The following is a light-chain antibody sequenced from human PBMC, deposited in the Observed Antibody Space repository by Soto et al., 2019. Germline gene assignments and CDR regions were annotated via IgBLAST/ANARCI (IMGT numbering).Light chain of an antibody. CDR3: QQYNNWPS. CDR1: QSVSSSY. CDR2: GAS. V-gene: IGKV3-15*01. J-gene: IGKJ5*01. Sequence: DIVLTQSPGTLSLSPGERAALSCRASQSVSSSYLAWYQQKPGQAPRLLIYGASNRATGVPARFSGSGSETEFTLTIRSLQSEDFAVYFCQQYNNWPSFGQGTRLEIK.